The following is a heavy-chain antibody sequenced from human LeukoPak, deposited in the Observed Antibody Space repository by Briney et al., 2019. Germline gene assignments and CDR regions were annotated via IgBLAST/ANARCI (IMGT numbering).Heavy chain of an antibody. J-gene: IGHJ4*02. D-gene: IGHD5-18*01. CDR3: ARNAPIDTAMVLALDY. CDR2: IIPIFGTS. Sequence: SVKVSCKASGGTFSSYAFSWVRQAPGQGLEWMGGIIPIFGTSNYAQKFQGRVTITTDESTSTAYMELSSLRSEDTAVYYCARNAPIDTAMVLALDYWGQGTLVTVSS. CDR1: GGTFSSYA. V-gene: IGHV1-69*05.